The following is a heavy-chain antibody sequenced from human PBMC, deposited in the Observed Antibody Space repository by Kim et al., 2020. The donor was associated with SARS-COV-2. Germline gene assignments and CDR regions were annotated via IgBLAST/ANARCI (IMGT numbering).Heavy chain of an antibody. CDR3: AKDPSSSWYFGYFDY. J-gene: IGHJ4*02. V-gene: IGHV3-30*18. CDR1: GFTFSSYG. Sequence: GGSLRLSCAASGFTFSSYGMHWVRQAPGKGLEWVAVISYDGSNKYYADSVKGRFTISRDNSKNTLYLQMNSLRAEDTAVYYCAKDPSSSWYFGYFDYWGQGTLVTVSS. D-gene: IGHD6-13*01. CDR2: ISYDGSNK.